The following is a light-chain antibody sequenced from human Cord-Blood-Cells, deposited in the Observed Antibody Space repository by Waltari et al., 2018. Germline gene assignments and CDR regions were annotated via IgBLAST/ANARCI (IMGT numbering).Light chain of an antibody. J-gene: IGLJ1*01. CDR1: SSDVGGYNY. V-gene: IGLV2-14*01. CDR3: SSYTSSSTYV. Sequence: QSALTQPASVSGSPGQSITISCTGTSSDVGGYNYVSWYHQHPGKAPKLMLYEVSNRPSGVSNRFSGSKSGNTASLTISGLQAEDEADYYCSSYTSSSTYVFGTGTKVTVL. CDR2: EVS.